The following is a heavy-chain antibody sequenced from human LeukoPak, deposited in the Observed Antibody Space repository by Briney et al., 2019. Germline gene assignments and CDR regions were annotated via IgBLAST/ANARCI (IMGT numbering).Heavy chain of an antibody. Sequence: SETLSLTCAVYGGSFSGYYWSWIRQPPGKGLEWIGEINHSGSTNYNPSLKSRVTISVDTSKNQFSLKLSSVTAADTAVYYCAGLGAVKVDPWGQGTLVTVSS. CDR1: GGSFSGYY. CDR3: AGLGAVKVDP. CDR2: INHSGST. D-gene: IGHD1-26*01. V-gene: IGHV4-34*01. J-gene: IGHJ5*02.